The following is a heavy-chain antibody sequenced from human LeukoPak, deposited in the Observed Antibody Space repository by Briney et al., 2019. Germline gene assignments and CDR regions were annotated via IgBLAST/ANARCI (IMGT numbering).Heavy chain of an antibody. V-gene: IGHV3-7*01. J-gene: IGHJ4*02. CDR1: GFTFSSYW. CDR2: IKQDGSEK. CDR3: ARDARAARLDYFDH. D-gene: IGHD6-6*01. Sequence: PGGSLRLSCAASGFTFSSYWMSWVRQAPGKGLEWVANIKQDGSEKYYVDSVKGRFTISRDNARDSLYLQMNSLRAEDTAVYYCARDARAARLDYFDHWGQGTLVTVSS.